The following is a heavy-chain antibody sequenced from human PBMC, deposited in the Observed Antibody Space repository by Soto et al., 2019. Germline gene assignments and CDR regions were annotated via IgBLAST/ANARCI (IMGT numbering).Heavy chain of an antibody. CDR2: IDPSDSYT. CDR1: GYSFTSYW. J-gene: IGHJ6*02. D-gene: IGHD4-17*01. Sequence: HGESLKISCKGSGYSFTSYWISWVRQMPGKGLEWMGRIDPSDSYTNYSPSFQGHVTISADKSISTAYLQWSSLKASDTAMYYCATRNDYGDYYYGMDVWGQGTTVTVSS. CDR3: ATRNDYGDYYYGMDV. V-gene: IGHV5-10-1*01.